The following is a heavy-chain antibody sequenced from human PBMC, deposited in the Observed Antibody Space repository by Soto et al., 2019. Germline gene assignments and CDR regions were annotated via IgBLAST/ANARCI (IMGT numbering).Heavy chain of an antibody. J-gene: IGHJ4*02. CDR2: INLSGRT. Sequence: SETVAVTCVACGGSFSVYYWSWIRQPTGKGLERLGEINLSGRTNYNPSLKSRVTISVDTSKNQFSLKLGSVTAADTVVYYCARGRRRYCRSTSCFNQFEYWGQGTLETVTS. CDR3: ARGRRRYCRSTSCFNQFEY. V-gene: IGHV4-34*01. D-gene: IGHD2-2*01. CDR1: GGSFSVYY.